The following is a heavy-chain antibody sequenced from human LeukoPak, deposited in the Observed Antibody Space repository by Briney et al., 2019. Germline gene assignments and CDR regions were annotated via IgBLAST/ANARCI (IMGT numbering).Heavy chain of an antibody. CDR3: ARQVNYGMDV. D-gene: IGHD2-21*01. Sequence: QSGGSLRLSCAASGFIFSTYWMHWVRQAPGKGLVWVSRINSDGSSTNYADSVKGRFTISRDNAKNTLYLQMNSLRAEDTAVYYCARQVNYGMDVWGQGTTVTVSS. CDR2: INSDGSST. V-gene: IGHV3-74*01. J-gene: IGHJ6*02. CDR1: GFIFSTYW.